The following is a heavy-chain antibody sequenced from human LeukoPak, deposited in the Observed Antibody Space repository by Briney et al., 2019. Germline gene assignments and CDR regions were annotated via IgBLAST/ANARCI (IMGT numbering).Heavy chain of an antibody. CDR1: GYTFTSYG. CDR3: ARDPVVYYDRSGLPYSLDY. CDR2: ISAYNGNT. J-gene: IGHJ4*02. D-gene: IGHD3-22*01. V-gene: IGHV1-18*01. Sequence: ASVKVSCKASGYTFTSYGISWVRQAPGQGLEWMGWISAYNGNTNYAQKLQGRVTMTTDTSTSTAYMELRSLRSDDTAVYYCARDPVVYYDRSGLPYSLDYGGQEPLVTVSS.